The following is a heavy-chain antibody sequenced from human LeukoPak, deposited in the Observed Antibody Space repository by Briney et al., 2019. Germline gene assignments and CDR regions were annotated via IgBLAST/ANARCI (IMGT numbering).Heavy chain of an antibody. J-gene: IGHJ4*02. CDR3: AREGITMGGVDY. D-gene: IGHD3-10*01. V-gene: IGHV3-21*01. CDR2: ISSSSSYI. CDR1: GFTFSSYS. Sequence: GGSLRLSCAASGFTFSSYSMNWVRQAPGKGLEWVSSISSSSSYIYYAGSVKGRFTISRDNAKNSLYLQMNSLRAEDTAVYYCAREGITMGGVDYWGQGTLVTVSS.